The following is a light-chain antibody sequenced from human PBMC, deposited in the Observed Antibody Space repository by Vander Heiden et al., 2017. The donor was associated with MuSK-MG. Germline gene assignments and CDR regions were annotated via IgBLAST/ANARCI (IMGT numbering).Light chain of an antibody. Sequence: EIVLTQSPGTLSLSPGEGATLSCRASQSVTSRWLAWYQQKPGQSPRLLIYDASIRATGIPDRFSGSGSGTDFTLTISRLEPEDFAVYYCHQYGSFPRSFGGGTKVEVK. CDR2: DAS. CDR3: HQYGSFPRS. CDR1: QSVTSRW. V-gene: IGKV3-20*01. J-gene: IGKJ4*01.